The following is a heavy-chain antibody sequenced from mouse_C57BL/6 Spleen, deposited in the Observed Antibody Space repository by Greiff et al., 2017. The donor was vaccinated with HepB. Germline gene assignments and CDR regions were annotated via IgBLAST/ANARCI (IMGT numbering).Heavy chain of an antibody. V-gene: IGHV1-15*01. Sequence: VKLQESGAELVRPGASVTLSCKASGYTFTDYEMHWVKQTPVHGLEWIGAIDPETGGTAYNQKFKGKAILTADKSSSTAYMELRSLTSEDSAVYYCTRGGTGTSAMDYWGQGTSVTVSS. D-gene: IGHD4-1*01. CDR1: GYTFTDYE. CDR2: IDPETGGT. J-gene: IGHJ4*01. CDR3: TRGGTGTSAMDY.